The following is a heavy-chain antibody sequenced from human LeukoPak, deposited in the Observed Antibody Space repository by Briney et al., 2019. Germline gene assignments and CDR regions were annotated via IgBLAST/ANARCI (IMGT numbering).Heavy chain of an antibody. CDR3: ARATTDYYMDV. V-gene: IGHV1-46*01. CDR2: INPSGGST. Sequence: ASVKVSCKASGYTFTSYYMHWVRQAPGQGLEWMEIINPSGGSTSYAQKFQGRVTMTRDMSTSTVYMELSSLRSEDTAVYYCARATTDYYMDVWGKGTTVTVSS. J-gene: IGHJ6*03. CDR1: GYTFTSYY. D-gene: IGHD1-1*01.